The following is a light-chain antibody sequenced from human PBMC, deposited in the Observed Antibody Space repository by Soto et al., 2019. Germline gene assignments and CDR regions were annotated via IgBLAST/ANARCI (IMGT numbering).Light chain of an antibody. CDR1: QTIDSW. CDR3: QQYNSFSLIT. V-gene: IGKV1-5*03. Sequence: DIQMTQSPSTLSASVGDRVTITCRASQTIDSWLAWYQQRPGKPPNLLIYKASNLASGVPSRFSGTGSGTEFTLTISNLQPDDFATYFCQQYNSFSLITFGQGTRLEIK. CDR2: KAS. J-gene: IGKJ5*01.